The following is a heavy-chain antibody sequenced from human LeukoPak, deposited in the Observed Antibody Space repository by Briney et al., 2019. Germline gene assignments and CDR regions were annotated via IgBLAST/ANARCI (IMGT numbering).Heavy chain of an antibody. CDR1: GGSFSGYY. Sequence: PSETLSLTCAVYGGSFSGYYWSWIRQPPGKGLEWIGSLHHTSSTYYNPPLKSRVTMSVDKSNNKFSLKLSSVTAADTALYYCARDRESSPWELLLDYWGQGILVTVSS. CDR3: ARDRESSPWELLLDY. J-gene: IGHJ4*02. V-gene: IGHV4-34*01. D-gene: IGHD1-26*01. CDR2: LHHTSST.